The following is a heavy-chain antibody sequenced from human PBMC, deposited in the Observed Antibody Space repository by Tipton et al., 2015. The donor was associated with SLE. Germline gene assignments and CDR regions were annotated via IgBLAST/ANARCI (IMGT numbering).Heavy chain of an antibody. Sequence: TLSLTCTVSGGSISSGGYYWSWIRQHPGKGLEWIGYIYYSGSTYYNPSLKSRVTISVDTSKNQFSLKLSSVTAADTAVYYCARHNVGSSGYPEYFQHWGQGTLVTVSS. D-gene: IGHD3-22*01. CDR3: ARHNVGSSGYPEYFQH. J-gene: IGHJ1*01. CDR2: IYYSGST. CDR1: GGSISSGGYY. V-gene: IGHV4-31*03.